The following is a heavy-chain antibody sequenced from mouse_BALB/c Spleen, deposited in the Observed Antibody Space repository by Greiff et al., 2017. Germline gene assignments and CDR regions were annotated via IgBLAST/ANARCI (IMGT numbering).Heavy chain of an antibody. CDR2: INSNGGST. Sequence: DVKLQESGGGLVKLGGSLKLSCAVSGFTFSSYYMSWVRQTPEKRLELVAAINSNGGSTYYPDTVKGRFTISRDNAKNTLYLQMSSLKSEDTALYYCARHSYGNYAMDYWGQGTSVTVSS. CDR1: GFTFSSYY. CDR3: ARHSYGNYAMDY. D-gene: IGHD2-1*01. V-gene: IGHV5-6-2*01. J-gene: IGHJ4*01.